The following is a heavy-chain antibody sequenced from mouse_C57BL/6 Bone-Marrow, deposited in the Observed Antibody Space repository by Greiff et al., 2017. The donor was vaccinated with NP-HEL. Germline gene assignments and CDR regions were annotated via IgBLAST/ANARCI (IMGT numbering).Heavy chain of an antibody. D-gene: IGHD4-1*01. J-gene: IGHJ1*03. CDR1: GFTFSSYA. V-gene: IGHV5-9-1*02. Sequence: EVKLVESGEGLVKPGGSLKLSCAASGFTFSSYAMSWVRQTPEKRLEWVAYISSGGDYIYYADTVKGRFTISRDNARNTLYLQMSSLKSEDTAMYYCTRDEGWDGWYFDVWGTGTTVTVSS. CDR2: ISSGGDYI. CDR3: TRDEGWDGWYFDV.